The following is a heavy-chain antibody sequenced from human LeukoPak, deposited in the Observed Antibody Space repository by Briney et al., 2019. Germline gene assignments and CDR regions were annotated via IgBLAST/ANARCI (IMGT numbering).Heavy chain of an antibody. CDR1: GYTFTSYG. CDR2: ISAYNGNT. D-gene: IGHD2-8*01. V-gene: IGHV1-18*01. J-gene: IGHJ6*03. CDR3: ARAPLAPNGDYYYYYYMDV. Sequence: ASVKVSYKASGYTFTSYGISWVRQAPGQGLEWMGWISAYNGNTNYAQKLQGRVTMTTDTSTSTAYMELRSLRSDDTAVYYCARAPLAPNGDYYYYYYMDVWGKGTTVTVSS.